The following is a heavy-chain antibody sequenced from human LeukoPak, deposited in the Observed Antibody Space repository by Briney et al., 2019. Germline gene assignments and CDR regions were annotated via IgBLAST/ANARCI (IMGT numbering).Heavy chain of an antibody. Sequence: GGSLRLSCAASGFTFSSYAMSWVRLAPGKGLEWVSGISGSGGRTYYADSVKGRFTISRDNAKNTLYLQMKSLRAEDTAVYYCAKGSGWAHDHAFDIWGQGTKVTVSS. CDR3: AKGSGWAHDHAFDI. V-gene: IGHV3-23*01. D-gene: IGHD6-19*01. CDR1: GFTFSSYA. J-gene: IGHJ3*02. CDR2: ISGSGGRT.